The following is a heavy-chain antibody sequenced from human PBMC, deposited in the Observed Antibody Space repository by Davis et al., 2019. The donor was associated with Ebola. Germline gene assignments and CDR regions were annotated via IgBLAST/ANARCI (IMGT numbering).Heavy chain of an antibody. CDR1: GFTFSGSA. V-gene: IGHV3-73*01. CDR2: IRSKANSYAT. D-gene: IGHD2-2*01. CDR3: TSSIVVVPAATTVTTVLVDY. J-gene: IGHJ4*02. Sequence: GGSLRLSCAASGFTFSGSAMHWVRQASGKGLEWIGRIRSKANSYATAYAASIKSRFTISRDDSKNTAYLQMNSLKTEDTAVYYCTSSIVVVPAATTVTTVLVDYWGQGTLVTVSS.